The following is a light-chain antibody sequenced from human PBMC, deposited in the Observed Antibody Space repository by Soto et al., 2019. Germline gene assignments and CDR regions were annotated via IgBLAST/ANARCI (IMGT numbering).Light chain of an antibody. CDR1: QSISTY. CDR2: TAS. CDR3: QQSYGNPPVT. V-gene: IGKV1-39*01. J-gene: IGKJ4*01. Sequence: DIQMTQSPSSLSASVGDRVTITCRAIQSISTYVNWYQQHPVKAPKLLIYTASNLESGVPSSFSGSGSGTDFNLIISNLQPDDFVTYHCQQSYGNPPVTFGGGTKLES.